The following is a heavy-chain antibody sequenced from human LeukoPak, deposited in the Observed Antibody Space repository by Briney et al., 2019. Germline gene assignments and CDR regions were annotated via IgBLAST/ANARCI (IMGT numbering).Heavy chain of an antibody. Sequence: GGSLRLSCAASGFTFSSYEMNWVRQAPGKGLEWVSYISSSGSTIYYADSVKGRFTISRDNAKNSLYLQMNSPSAEDTAVYYCASQSSSRYCSSTSCYMGGDYWGQGTLVTVSS. V-gene: IGHV3-48*03. D-gene: IGHD2-2*02. CDR1: GFTFSSYE. CDR3: ASQSSSRYCSSTSCYMGGDY. J-gene: IGHJ4*02. CDR2: ISSSGSTI.